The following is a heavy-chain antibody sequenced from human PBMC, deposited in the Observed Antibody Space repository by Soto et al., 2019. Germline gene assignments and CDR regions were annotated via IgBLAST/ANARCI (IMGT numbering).Heavy chain of an antibody. CDR1: GGSISSYY. CDR2: IYYSGST. CDR3: ARVTWIQLWTRFDY. J-gene: IGHJ4*02. D-gene: IGHD5-18*01. Sequence: PSETLSLTCTVSGGSISSYYWSWIRQPPGKGLEWIGYIYYSGSTNYNPSLKSRVTISVDTSKNQFSLKLGSVTAADTAVYYCARVTWIQLWTRFDYWGQGTLVTVSS. V-gene: IGHV4-59*01.